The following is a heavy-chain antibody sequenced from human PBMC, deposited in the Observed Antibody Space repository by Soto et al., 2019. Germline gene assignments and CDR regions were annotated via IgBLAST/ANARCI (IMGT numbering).Heavy chain of an antibody. CDR1: GGTFSSYA. CDR3: ATQVLPNYYSYVMDV. V-gene: IGHV1-69*12. Sequence: QVQLVQSGAEVKKPGSSVKVSCKASGGTFSSYAISWVRQAPGQGLEWMGGIIPIFGTANYAQKFQGRVTITADESTGTAYMELSSLRSEDTAVYYCATQVLPNYYSYVMDVWGEGTTVTVSS. J-gene: IGHJ6*04. D-gene: IGHD2-2*01. CDR2: IIPIFGTA.